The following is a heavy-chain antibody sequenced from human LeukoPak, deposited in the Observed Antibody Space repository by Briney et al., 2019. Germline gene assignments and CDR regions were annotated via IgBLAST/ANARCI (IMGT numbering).Heavy chain of an antibody. D-gene: IGHD5-18*01. Sequence: SETLSLTCTVSGGSISSYYWSWIRQPPGKGLEWSGYIYYSGSTNYNPSLKSRVTISVDTSKNQFSLKLSSVTAADTAVYYCARHKRPTLPWIQLWFDYWGQGTLVTVTS. CDR1: GGSISSYY. J-gene: IGHJ5*01. CDR2: IYYSGST. V-gene: IGHV4-59*08. CDR3: ARHKRPTLPWIQLWFDY.